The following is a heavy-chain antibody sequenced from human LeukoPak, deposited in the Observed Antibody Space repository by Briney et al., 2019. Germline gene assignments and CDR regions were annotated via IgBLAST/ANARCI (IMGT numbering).Heavy chain of an antibody. CDR3: ASTSGGHCSSTSCYPYNWFDP. D-gene: IGHD2-2*01. V-gene: IGHV4-59*12. CDR2: IYYSGST. CDR1: GGSISSYY. J-gene: IGHJ5*02. Sequence: PSETLSLTCTVSGGSISSYYWSWIRQPPGKGLEWIGYIYYSGSTNYNPSLKSRVTISVDTSKNQFSLKLSSVTAADTAVYYCASTSGGHCSSTSCYPYNWFDPWGQGTLVTVSS.